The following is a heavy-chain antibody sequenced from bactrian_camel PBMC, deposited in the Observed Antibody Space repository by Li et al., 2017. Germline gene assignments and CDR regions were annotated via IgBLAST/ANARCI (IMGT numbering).Heavy chain of an antibody. CDR1: GFRFSSRSFC. D-gene: IGHD4*01. CDR3: AAFVYYSEWAAFGYEYYY. CDR2: IDSMNSI. Sequence: VQLVESGGGSVQDGGSLKLSCVASGFRFSSRSFCMGWFRQAPGKEREVVATIDSMNSITYANSVKGRFTISSDNAKNTVYLQMNSLKSEDTALYYCAAFVYYSEWAAFGYEYYYWGQGTQVTVS. J-gene: IGHJ4*01. V-gene: IGHV3S67*01.